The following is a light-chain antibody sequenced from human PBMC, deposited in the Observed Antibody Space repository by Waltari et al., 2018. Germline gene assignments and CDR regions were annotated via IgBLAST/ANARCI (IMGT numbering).Light chain of an antibody. CDR3: QQSYSSPYT. Sequence: MTQSPATLSVSPGEGATLSCRASQSISRYLNWYQQKPGKAPKVLIYAASSLQSGVPSGFSGSGSGTDFTLTISSLQPDDFATYYCQQSYSSPYTFGQGTRLEI. V-gene: IGKV1-39*01. CDR2: AAS. CDR1: QSISRY. J-gene: IGKJ2*01.